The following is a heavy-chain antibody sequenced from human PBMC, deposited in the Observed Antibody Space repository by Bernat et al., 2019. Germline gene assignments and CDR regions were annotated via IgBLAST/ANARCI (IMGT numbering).Heavy chain of an antibody. CDR2: ISSSGSTI. V-gene: IGHV3-48*03. CDR1: GFTFSSYE. CDR3: ARVVSDCTGGVCYQGEYLDY. Sequence: VQLVESGGGVVQPGRSLRLSCAASGFTFSSYEMNWVRQAPGKGLEWVSYISSSGSTIYYADSVKGRFTISRDNAKNSLYLQMNSLRAEDTAVYYCARVVSDCTGGVCYQGEYLDYWGQGTLVTVSS. D-gene: IGHD2-8*02. J-gene: IGHJ4*02.